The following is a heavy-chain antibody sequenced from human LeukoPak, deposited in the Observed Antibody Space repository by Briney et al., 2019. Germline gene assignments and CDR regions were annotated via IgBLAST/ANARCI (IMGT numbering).Heavy chain of an antibody. CDR3: ATKACSSTSCYHYYYYMDV. Sequence: GASVKVSCKASGYTLTGYYMHWVRQAPGQGLEWMGRINPNSGGTNYAQKFQGRVTMTRDTSISTAYMELSRLRSDDTAVYYCATKACSSTSCYHYYYYMDVWGKGTTVTVSS. CDR2: INPNSGGT. CDR1: GYTLTGYY. D-gene: IGHD2-2*01. V-gene: IGHV1-2*06. J-gene: IGHJ6*03.